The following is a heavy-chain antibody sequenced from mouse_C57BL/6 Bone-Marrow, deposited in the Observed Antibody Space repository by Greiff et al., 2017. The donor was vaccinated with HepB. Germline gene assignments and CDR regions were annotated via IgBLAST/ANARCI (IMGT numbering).Heavy chain of an antibody. J-gene: IGHJ1*03. Sequence: QVQLQQSGAELVKPGASVKISCKASGYAFSSYWMNWVKQRPGKGLEWIGQIYPGDGDTNYNGKFKGKATLTADKSSSTAYMQLSSLTSEDSAVYFCARSGYGSSWEDWYFDVWGTGTTVTVSS. CDR2: IYPGDGDT. D-gene: IGHD1-1*01. CDR3: ARSGYGSSWEDWYFDV. V-gene: IGHV1-80*01. CDR1: GYAFSSYW.